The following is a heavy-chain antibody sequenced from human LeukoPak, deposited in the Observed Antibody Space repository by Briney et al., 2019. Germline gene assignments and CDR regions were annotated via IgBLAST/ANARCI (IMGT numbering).Heavy chain of an antibody. Sequence: ASVKVSCKASGYTFTGYYMHWMRQAPGQGLEWMGWINPNSGGTNYAQKFQGRVTMTRDTSISTAYMELSRLRSDDTAVYYCARLPYSSSGVWGQGTTVTVSS. V-gene: IGHV1-2*02. CDR1: GYTFTGYY. CDR3: ARLPYSSSGV. D-gene: IGHD6-6*01. J-gene: IGHJ6*02. CDR2: INPNSGGT.